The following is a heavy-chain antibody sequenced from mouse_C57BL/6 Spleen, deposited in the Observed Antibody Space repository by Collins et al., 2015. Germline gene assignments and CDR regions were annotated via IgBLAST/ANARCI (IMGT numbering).Heavy chain of an antibody. D-gene: IGHD2-4*01. CDR1: GYAFSSSW. CDR3: ARPYYDYDWYFDV. J-gene: IGHJ1*03. CDR2: IFPGDGDA. Sequence: QVQLQQSGPELVKPWGLSEVLSCKASGYAFSSSWMNWMKQRPGKGLEWIGRIFPGDGDANYNGKFKGKATLTADKSSSTAYMQLSSLTSEDSAVYFCARPYYDYDWYFDVWGTGTTVTVSS. V-gene: IGHV1-82*01.